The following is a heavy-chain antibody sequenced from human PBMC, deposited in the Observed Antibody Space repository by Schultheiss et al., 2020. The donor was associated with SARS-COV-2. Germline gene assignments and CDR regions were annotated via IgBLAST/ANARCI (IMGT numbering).Heavy chain of an antibody. V-gene: IGHV3-23*01. CDR1: GFTFSSYA. Sequence: GGSLRLSCAASGFTFSSYAMSWVRQAPGKGLEWVSAISGSGGSTYYADSVKGRFTISRDNSKNTLYLQMNSLRAEDTAVYYCARGGRLRYCSSTSCYGYYMDVWGKGTTVTVSS. D-gene: IGHD2-2*01. CDR2: ISGSGGST. CDR3: ARGGRLRYCSSTSCYGYYMDV. J-gene: IGHJ6*03.